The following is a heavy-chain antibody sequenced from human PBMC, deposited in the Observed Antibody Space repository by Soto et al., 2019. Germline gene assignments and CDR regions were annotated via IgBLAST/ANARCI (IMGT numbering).Heavy chain of an antibody. J-gene: IGHJ6*02. Sequence: QVQLVESGGGVVQPGRSLRLSCAASGFTFSSYAMHWVRQAPGKGLEWVAVISYDGSNKYYADSVKGRFTISRDNSKNTLYLQMNSLRAEDTAVYYCARDRLGIFGVVMSYGMDVWGQGTTVTVSS. D-gene: IGHD3-3*01. CDR1: GFTFSSYA. CDR3: ARDRLGIFGVVMSYGMDV. CDR2: ISYDGSNK. V-gene: IGHV3-30-3*01.